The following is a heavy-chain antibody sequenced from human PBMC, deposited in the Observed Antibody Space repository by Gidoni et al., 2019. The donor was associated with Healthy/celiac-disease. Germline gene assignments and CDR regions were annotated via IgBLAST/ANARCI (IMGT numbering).Heavy chain of an antibody. J-gene: IGHJ6*02. CDR2: ISGSGGST. V-gene: IGHV3-23*01. Sequence: EVQLLESGGGLVQPGGSLRLSCAASGFTFSSYAMSWVRQAPGKGWEWVSAISGSGGSTYYADSVKGRFTISRDNSKNTLYLQMNSLRAEDTAVYYCAKGSGSYPYYYGMDVWGQGTTVTVSS. CDR1: GFTFSSYA. D-gene: IGHD1-26*01. CDR3: AKGSGSYPYYYGMDV.